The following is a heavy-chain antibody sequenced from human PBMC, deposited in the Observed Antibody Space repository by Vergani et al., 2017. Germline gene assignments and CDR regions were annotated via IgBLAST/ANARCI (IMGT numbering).Heavy chain of an antibody. CDR3: ALTRWYYYGSGSYYKDV. CDR1: GFSLSTSGVG. V-gene: IGHV2-5*01. Sequence: QITLKESGPTLVKPTQTLTLTCTFSGFSLSTSGVGVGWIRQPPGKALEWLALIYWNDDKRYSPSLKSRLTITKDTSKNQVVLTMTNMDPVDTATYYCALTRWYYYGSGSYYKDVWGKGTTVTVSS. CDR2: IYWNDDK. D-gene: IGHD3-10*01. J-gene: IGHJ6*04.